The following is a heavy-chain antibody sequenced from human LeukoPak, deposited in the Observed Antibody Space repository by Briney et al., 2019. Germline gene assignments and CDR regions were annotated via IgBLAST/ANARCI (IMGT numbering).Heavy chain of an antibody. J-gene: IGHJ2*01. D-gene: IGHD5-12*01. CDR1: GYTFTSYD. CDR3: ARGWPSTSMRHKRNWYFDL. CDR2: MNPNSGNT. V-gene: IGHV1-8*01. Sequence: GASVKVSCKASGYTFTSYDINWVRQATGQGLEWMGWMNPNSGNTGYAQKFRGRVTMTRNTSISTAYMELSSLRSEDTAVYYCARGWPSTSMRHKRNWYFDLWGRGTLVTVSS.